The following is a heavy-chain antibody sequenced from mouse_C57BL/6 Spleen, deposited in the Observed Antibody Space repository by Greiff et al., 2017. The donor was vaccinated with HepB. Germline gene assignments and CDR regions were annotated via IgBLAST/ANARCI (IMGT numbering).Heavy chain of an antibody. CDR1: GYTFTSYW. CDR3: ARSHYYGSSYWFAY. CDR2: IDPSDSYT. J-gene: IGHJ3*01. D-gene: IGHD1-1*01. V-gene: IGHV1-59*01. Sequence: VQLQQPGAELVRPGTSVKLSCKASGYTFTSYWMHWVKQRPGQGLEWIGVIDPSDSYTNYNQKFNGKATLTVDTSSSTAYMQLSSLTSEDSAVYYCARSHYYGSSYWFAYWGQGTLVTVSA.